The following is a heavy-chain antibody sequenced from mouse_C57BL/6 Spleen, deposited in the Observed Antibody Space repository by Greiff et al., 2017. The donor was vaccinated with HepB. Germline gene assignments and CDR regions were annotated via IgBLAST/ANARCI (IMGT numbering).Heavy chain of an antibody. V-gene: IGHV5-6*01. Sequence: EVHLVESGGDLVKPGGSLKLSCAASGFTFSSYGMSWVRQTPDKRLEWVATISSGGSYTYYPDSVKGRFTISRDNAKNTLYLQMSSLKSEDTAMYCCARQDYGNYDAYWGQGTLVTVSA. D-gene: IGHD2-1*01. CDR3: ARQDYGNYDAY. CDR1: GFTFSSYG. J-gene: IGHJ3*01. CDR2: ISSGGSYT.